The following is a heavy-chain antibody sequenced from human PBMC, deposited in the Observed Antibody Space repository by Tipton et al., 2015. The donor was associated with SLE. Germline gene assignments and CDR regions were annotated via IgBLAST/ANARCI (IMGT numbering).Heavy chain of an antibody. D-gene: IGHD1-7*01. CDR3: ARDAITGTTPY. CDR2: ISSSSSYI. CDR1: GFTFSSYS. V-gene: IGHV3-21*01. Sequence: GSLRLSCAASGFTFSSYSMNWVRQAPGKGLEWVSSISSSSSYIYYADSVKGRFTISRDNAKNSLYLQMDSLRAEDTAVYYCARDAITGTTPYWGQGTLVTVSS. J-gene: IGHJ4*02.